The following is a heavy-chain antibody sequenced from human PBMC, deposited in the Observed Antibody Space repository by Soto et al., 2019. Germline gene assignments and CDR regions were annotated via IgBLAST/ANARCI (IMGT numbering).Heavy chain of an antibody. D-gene: IGHD2-15*01. J-gene: IGHJ5*02. V-gene: IGHV1-69*12. CDR1: GGTFSSYA. Sequence: QVQLVQSGAEVKKPGSSVKVSCKASGGTFSSYAISWVRQAPGQGLEWMGGIIPIFGTANYAQKFQGRVTITAEESTSTAYMELSSLRSEDTAVYYCARGAHYYSGGSCYPNWFDPWGQGTLVTVSS. CDR3: ARGAHYYSGGSCYPNWFDP. CDR2: IIPIFGTA.